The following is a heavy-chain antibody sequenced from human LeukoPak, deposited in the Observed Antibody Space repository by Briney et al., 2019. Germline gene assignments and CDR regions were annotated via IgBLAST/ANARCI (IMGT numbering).Heavy chain of an antibody. J-gene: IGHJ4*02. Sequence: TSETLSLTCAVYGGSFSGYYWTWIRQPPGRGLEWLGEINHSGSTNYNPSLKTRVTLSVDTSKNQFSLKLNSVTAADTAIYYCARGGGGSSGYYYGYWGQGTLVTVSS. D-gene: IGHD3-22*01. CDR2: INHSGST. V-gene: IGHV4-34*01. CDR1: GGSFSGYY. CDR3: ARGGGGSSGYYYGY.